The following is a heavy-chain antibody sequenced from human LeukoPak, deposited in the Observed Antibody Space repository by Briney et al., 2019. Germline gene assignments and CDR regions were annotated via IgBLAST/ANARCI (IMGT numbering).Heavy chain of an antibody. CDR1: GFTFSSYA. V-gene: IGHV3-7*03. D-gene: IGHD3/OR15-3a*01. J-gene: IGHJ4*02. CDR2: IHQDGSER. CDR3: ARDQYDTWSRRGNFDS. Sequence: PGGSLSLSCAASGFTFSSYAMHWVRQAPGKGPEWVANIHQDGSERNYVDSVKGRFTISRDNTKNSLYLQMNSLRAEDTAVFYCARDQYDTWSRRGNFDSWGQGTLVIVSS.